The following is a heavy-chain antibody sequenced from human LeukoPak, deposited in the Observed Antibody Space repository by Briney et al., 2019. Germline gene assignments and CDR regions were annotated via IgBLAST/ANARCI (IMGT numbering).Heavy chain of an antibody. V-gene: IGHV4-39*07. Sequence: PSETLSLTCTVSGGSISSSSYYWGWIRQPPGKGLEWIGSIYYSGSTYYNPSLKSRVTISVDTSKNQFSLKLSSVTAADTAVYYCARGGSYYAYWGQGTLVTVSS. CDR1: GGSISSSSYY. D-gene: IGHD1-26*01. CDR3: ARGGSYYAY. CDR2: IYYSGST. J-gene: IGHJ4*02.